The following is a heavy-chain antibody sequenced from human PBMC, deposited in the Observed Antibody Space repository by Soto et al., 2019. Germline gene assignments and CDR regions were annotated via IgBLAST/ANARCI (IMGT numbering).Heavy chain of an antibody. CDR1: GFTFSSYG. V-gene: IGHV3-33*01. CDR2: IWYDGSNK. J-gene: IGHJ4*02. Sequence: GGSLRLSCAASGFTFSSYGMHWVRQAPGKGLEWVAVIWYDGSNKYYADSVKGRFTISRDNSKNTLYLQMNSLRAEDTAVYYCARDREAVAGTGPIDHWGQGTLVTVS. D-gene: IGHD6-19*01. CDR3: ARDREAVAGTGPIDH.